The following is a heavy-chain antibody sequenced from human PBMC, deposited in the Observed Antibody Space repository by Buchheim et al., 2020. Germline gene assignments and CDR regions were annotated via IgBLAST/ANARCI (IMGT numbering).Heavy chain of an antibody. CDR1: GFTFSSYA. CDR2: ISGSGGST. D-gene: IGHD3-10*01. CDR3: AKSSPNSGPIPVLKKYYFDY. J-gene: IGHJ4*02. Sequence: EVQLLESGGGLVQPGGSLRLSCAASGFTFSSYAMSWVRQAPGKGLEWVSAISGSGGSTYYADSVTGRFTISRDNSKNTLYLQMNSLRAEDTAVYYCAKSSPNSGPIPVLKKYYFDYWGQGTLVTVSS. V-gene: IGHV3-23*01.